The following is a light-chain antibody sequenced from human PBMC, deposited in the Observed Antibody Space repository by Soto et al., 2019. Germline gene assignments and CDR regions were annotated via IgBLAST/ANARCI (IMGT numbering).Light chain of an antibody. CDR2: GVS. Sequence: ELVLTQSPVALSLSSGERATLSCRASQSVSSTRLTWYQQKPGQATRLLIYGVSSRATGIPDRFSGSGSGTDFTLTISRVEPEDFAVYFCQHYGDSSWTFGQGSRVEIK. J-gene: IGKJ1*01. CDR1: QSVSSTR. V-gene: IGKV3-20*01. CDR3: QHYGDSSWT.